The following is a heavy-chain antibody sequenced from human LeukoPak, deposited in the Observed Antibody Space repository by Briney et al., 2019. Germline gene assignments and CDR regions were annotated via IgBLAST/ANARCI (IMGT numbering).Heavy chain of an antibody. CDR3: ARCKAFYGMDV. J-gene: IGHJ6*02. D-gene: IGHD2/OR15-2a*01. V-gene: IGHV4-59*12. CDR1: GGSISSYY. Sequence: SETLSLTCTVSGGSISSYYWSWIRQPPGKGLEWIGYIYYSGSTNYNPSLKSRVTISVDTSKNQFSLKLSSVTAADTAVYYCARCKAFYGMDVWGQGTTVTVSS. CDR2: IYYSGST.